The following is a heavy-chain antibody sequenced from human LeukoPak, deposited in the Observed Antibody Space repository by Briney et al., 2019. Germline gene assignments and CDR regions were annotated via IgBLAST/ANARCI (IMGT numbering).Heavy chain of an antibody. Sequence: TSETLSLTCTVSGGSISSGGYYWSWIRQPPGKGLEWIGEINHSGSTNYNPSLKSRVTISVDTSKNQFSLKLSSVTAADTAVYYCARARGFVGYCSSTSCYSKAVAYYYYGMDVWGQGTTVTVSS. D-gene: IGHD2-2*01. CDR3: ARARGFVGYCSSTSCYSKAVAYYYYGMDV. CDR1: GGSISSGGYY. CDR2: INHSGST. J-gene: IGHJ6*02. V-gene: IGHV4-39*07.